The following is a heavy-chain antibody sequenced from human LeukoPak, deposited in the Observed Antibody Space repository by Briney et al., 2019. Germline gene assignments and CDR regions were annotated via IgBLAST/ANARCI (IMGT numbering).Heavy chain of an antibody. V-gene: IGHV4-34*01. CDR1: GGSISGYY. CDR2: INHSGST. CDR3: ARGLNYVVY. D-gene: IGHD3-10*02. J-gene: IGHJ4*02. Sequence: PSGTQSLTCTVSGGSISGYYWSWIRQPPGKGLEWIGEINHSGSTNYNPSLKSRVTISVDASKNQFSLKLSSVTAADTAVYYCARGLNYVVYWGQGTLVTVSS.